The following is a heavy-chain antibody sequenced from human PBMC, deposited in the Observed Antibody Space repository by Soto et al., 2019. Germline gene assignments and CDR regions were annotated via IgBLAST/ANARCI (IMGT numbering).Heavy chain of an antibody. CDR2: IYPGDSDT. J-gene: IGHJ6*02. CDR1: GYRCTSYG. V-gene: IGHV5-51*01. Sequence: PVVSLTLCCLCSGYRCTSYGIGLVRQMPGKGLEWMGIIYPGDSDTRYSPSFQGQVTISADKSISTAYLQWSSLKASDTAMYYCARPAGGSKSLYYYGMDVWGQGTKVTVS. CDR3: ARPAGGSKSLYYYGMDV. D-gene: IGHD4-4*01.